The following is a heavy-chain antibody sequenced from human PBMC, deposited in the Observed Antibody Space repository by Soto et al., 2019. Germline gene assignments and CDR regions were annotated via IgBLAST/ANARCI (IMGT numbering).Heavy chain of an antibody. Sequence: SETLSLTCTVSGGSISSSSYYWGWIRQPPGKGLEWIGSIYYSGSTYYNPSLKSRVTISVDTSKNQFSLKLSSVTAADTAVYYCAREDMVYDVTEYYFDYWGQGTLVTVSS. V-gene: IGHV4-39*02. CDR3: AREDMVYDVTEYYFDY. CDR1: GGSISSSSYY. J-gene: IGHJ4*02. D-gene: IGHD2-8*01. CDR2: IYYSGST.